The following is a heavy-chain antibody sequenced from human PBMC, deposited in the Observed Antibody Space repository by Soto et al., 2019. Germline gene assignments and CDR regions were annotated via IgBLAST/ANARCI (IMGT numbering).Heavy chain of an antibody. CDR1: GYSFTSYW. J-gene: IGHJ6*02. Sequence: PGESLKISCKGSGYSFTSYWIGWVRQMPGKGLEWMGIIYPGDSDTRYSPSFQGQVTISADKSISTAYLQWSSLKASDTAMYYCARTSAGGKYYYGMEVWGQGTTVTVSS. CDR3: ARTSAGGKYYYGMEV. D-gene: IGHD6-13*01. CDR2: IYPGDSDT. V-gene: IGHV5-51*01.